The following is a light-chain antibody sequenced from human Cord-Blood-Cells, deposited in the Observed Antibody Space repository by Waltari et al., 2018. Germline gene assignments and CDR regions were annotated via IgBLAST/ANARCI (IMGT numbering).Light chain of an antibody. CDR2: DVS. V-gene: IGLV2-14*01. Sequence: QSALTQPASVSGSPGQSITISCTGTSSDVGGYNYVSWYQQHPGKAPKLMIYDVSNRPSGVSKRFSGSKSGSTASLTISGLQAEDEADYYCSSYTSSSTNYVFGTGTKVTVL. J-gene: IGLJ1*01. CDR3: SSYTSSSTNYV. CDR1: SSDVGGYNY.